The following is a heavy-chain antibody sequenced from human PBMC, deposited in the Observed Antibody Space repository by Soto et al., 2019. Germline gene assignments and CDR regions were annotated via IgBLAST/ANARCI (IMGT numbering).Heavy chain of an antibody. J-gene: IGHJ4*02. D-gene: IGHD3-22*01. CDR2: ICDSGDST. CDR3: AKGRRXGCYFDGDH. V-gene: IGHV3-23*01. CDR1: GFTFSDDA. Sequence: GGSLRLSCAASGFTFSDDAMSWVRQAPGKGLQWVSVICDSGDSTYYADSVKGRFTISRDRSKNTLYLQMNSLRAEDTAIYYCAKGRRXGCYFDGDHWGQGTLVTVSS.